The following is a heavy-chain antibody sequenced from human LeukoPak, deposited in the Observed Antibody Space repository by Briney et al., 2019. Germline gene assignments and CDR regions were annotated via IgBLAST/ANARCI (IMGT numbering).Heavy chain of an antibody. V-gene: IGHV1-46*01. CDR2: INPSGGIT. CDR1: GYTFTSYY. Sequence: AASVKVSRKASGYTFTSYYLHWVRQAPGQGLEWMGIINPSGGITSYAQKFQGRVTMTRDTSTSTVYMELSSLRSEDTAVYYCARESCSGGGCYSYEYFQHWGQGTLVTVSS. J-gene: IGHJ1*01. D-gene: IGHD2-15*01. CDR3: ARESCSGGGCYSYEYFQH.